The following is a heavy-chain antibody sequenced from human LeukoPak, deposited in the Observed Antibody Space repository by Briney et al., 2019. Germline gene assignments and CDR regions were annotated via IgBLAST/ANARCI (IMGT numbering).Heavy chain of an antibody. Sequence: PGGSLRLSCAASGFTFSNYAMNWVRQAPGKGLEWVSAISGSGGSTYYADTVKGRFTISRDNSKNTLYLQMNSLRAEDTAVYYCVYFPADYWGQGTLVTVSS. V-gene: IGHV3-23*01. CDR1: GFTFSNYA. D-gene: IGHD2-8*01. CDR3: VYFPADY. J-gene: IGHJ4*02. CDR2: ISGSGGST.